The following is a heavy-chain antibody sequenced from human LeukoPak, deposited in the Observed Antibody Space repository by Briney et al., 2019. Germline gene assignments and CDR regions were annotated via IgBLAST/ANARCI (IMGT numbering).Heavy chain of an antibody. J-gene: IGHJ4*02. CDR3: AKHSNSWRFDY. V-gene: IGHV4-39*07. CDR1: GGSIISSTFY. D-gene: IGHD6-13*01. CDR2: IYYSGST. Sequence: SETLSLTCTVSGGSIISSTFYWGWVRQPPGKGLEWIGSIYYSGSTYYSPSLKSRVTISVDTSKNQFSLKLNSVTAADTAVYYCAKHSNSWRFDYWGQGALVTVSS.